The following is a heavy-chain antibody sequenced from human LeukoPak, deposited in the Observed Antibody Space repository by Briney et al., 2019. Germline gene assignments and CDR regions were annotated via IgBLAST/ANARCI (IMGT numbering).Heavy chain of an antibody. CDR3: ASSISSIDYGMDV. V-gene: IGHV4-39*07. Sequence: SETLSLTCTVSGGSISSSSYYWGWIRQPPGKGLEWIGSIYYSGSTNYNPSLKSRVTISVDTSKNQFSLKLSSVTAADTAVYYCASSISSIDYGMDVWGQGTTVTVSS. J-gene: IGHJ6*02. CDR1: GGSISSSSYY. D-gene: IGHD3-3*01. CDR2: IYYSGST.